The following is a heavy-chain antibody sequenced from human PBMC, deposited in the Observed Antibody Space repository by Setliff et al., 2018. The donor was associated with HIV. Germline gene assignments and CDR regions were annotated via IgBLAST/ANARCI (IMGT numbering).Heavy chain of an antibody. V-gene: IGHV4-34*01. CDR3: ARGYEGSSPGGAFDI. J-gene: IGHJ3*02. CDR2: INHSGSA. D-gene: IGHD6-6*01. CDR1: GGSFSGYY. Sequence: LSLTCAVYGGSFSGYYWSWIRQSPGKGLEWIGEINHSGSANYNPSLKSRVTISVDTSKNQFSVKLTSVTAADTAVYYCARGYEGSSPGGAFDIWGQGTTVT.